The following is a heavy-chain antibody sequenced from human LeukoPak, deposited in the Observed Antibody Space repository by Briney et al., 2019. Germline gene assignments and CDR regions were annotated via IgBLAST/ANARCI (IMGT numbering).Heavy chain of an antibody. D-gene: IGHD3-3*01. V-gene: IGHV4-59*01. CDR2: IYYSGTT. CDR1: GGSISSYY. J-gene: IGHJ5*02. CDR3: AIGYYFFSYL. Sequence: SETLSLTCTVSGGSISSYYWSWIRQPPGKGLEWIGCIYYSGTTDYNPSLKSRVTISIDTSKNQFSLKLSSVTAADTAVYYCAIGYYFFSYLWGQGTLVTVSS.